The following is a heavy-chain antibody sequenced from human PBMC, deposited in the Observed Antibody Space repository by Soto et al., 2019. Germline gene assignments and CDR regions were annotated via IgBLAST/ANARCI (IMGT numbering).Heavy chain of an antibody. D-gene: IGHD1-26*01. V-gene: IGHV4-30-4*01. J-gene: IGHJ4*02. CDR3: ARGPSGDKVDY. Sequence: QVQLQEPGPRLVEPSQTLSLTCTVSGGSISSGYYYWSWIRQPPGTGLEWIGHIYNSGSTYSNPSLKSLVTISVDMSKNQFSLKLSSVTAADTAVYYCARGPSGDKVDYWGQGTLVTVSS. CDR2: IYNSGST. CDR1: GGSISSGYYY.